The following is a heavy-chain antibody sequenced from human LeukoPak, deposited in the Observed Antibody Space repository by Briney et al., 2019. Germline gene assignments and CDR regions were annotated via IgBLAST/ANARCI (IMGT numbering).Heavy chain of an antibody. Sequence: HPGGSLRLSCAASEFSVGSNYMTWVRQAPGKGLEWVSLIYSGGSTYYADSVKGRFTISRDNSKNTLYLQMNSLRAEDTAVYYCAREFRDAFDIWGQGTMVTVSS. J-gene: IGHJ3*02. CDR1: EFSVGSNY. V-gene: IGHV3-66*01. CDR3: AREFRDAFDI. CDR2: IYSGGST.